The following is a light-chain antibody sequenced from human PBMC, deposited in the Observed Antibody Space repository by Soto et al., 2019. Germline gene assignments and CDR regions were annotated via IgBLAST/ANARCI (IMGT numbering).Light chain of an antibody. CDR1: QSISSY. CDR2: AAS. CDR3: QQSYSTPRT. J-gene: IGKJ1*01. V-gene: IGKV1-39*01. Sequence: DIQMTQSPSSLSASVGDGVTITCRASQSISSYLNWYQQKPGKAPKLLIYAASSLQSGVPSRFSGSGSGTDFTLTISSLQPEDFATYYCQQSYSTPRTFGQGTKVDIK.